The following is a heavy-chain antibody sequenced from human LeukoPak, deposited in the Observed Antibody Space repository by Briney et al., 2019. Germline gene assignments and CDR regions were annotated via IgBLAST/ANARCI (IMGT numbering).Heavy chain of an antibody. CDR2: ISGSGGST. V-gene: IGHV3-23*01. CDR3: ASPKLPEVVVAVSDAFEI. J-gene: IGHJ3*02. Sequence: HPGGSLRLSCAASGFTFSSYAMSWVRQAPGKGLEWVSAISGSGGSTYYADSVKGRFTISRDNSKNTMYLQMNSLRAEDTAEYYCASPKLPEVVVAVSDAFEIWGQGTMVTVST. CDR1: GFTFSSYA. D-gene: IGHD2-15*01.